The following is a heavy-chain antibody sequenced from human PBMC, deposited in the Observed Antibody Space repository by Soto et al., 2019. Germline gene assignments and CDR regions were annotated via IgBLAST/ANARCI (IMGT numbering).Heavy chain of an antibody. J-gene: IGHJ6*02. CDR1: GFTFSSYS. V-gene: IGHV3-48*02. CDR2: ISSSSSTI. CDR3: ARDNDSSSWFATYYYYGMDG. Sequence: PGGSLRLSCAASGFTFSSYSMNWVRQAPGKGLEWVSYISSSSSTIYYADSVKGRFTISRDNAKNSLYLQMNSLRDEDTAVYYCARDNDSSSWFATYYYYGMDGWGQGTTVTVAS. D-gene: IGHD6-13*01.